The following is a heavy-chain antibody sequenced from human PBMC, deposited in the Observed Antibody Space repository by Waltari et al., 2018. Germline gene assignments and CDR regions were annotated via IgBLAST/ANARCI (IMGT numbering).Heavy chain of an antibody. V-gene: IGHV4-61*02. D-gene: IGHD3-9*01. Sequence: QVQLQESGPGLVKPSQTLSLTCTVSGGSISSGSYYWRCIRQPAGKGLEWIGRIYTSGSTNYNPSLKSRVTISVDTSKNQCSLKLSSVTAADTAVYYWARDDYDILTGYYTNWFDPWGQGTLVTVSS. J-gene: IGHJ5*02. CDR1: GGSISSGSYY. CDR2: IYTSGST. CDR3: ARDDYDILTGYYTNWFDP.